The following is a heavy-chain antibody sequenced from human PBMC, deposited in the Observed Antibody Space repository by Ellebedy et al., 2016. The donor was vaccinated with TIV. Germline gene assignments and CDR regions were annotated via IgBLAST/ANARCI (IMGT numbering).Heavy chain of an antibody. Sequence: GGSLRLSCAASGFTFNNYAMSWVRQAPGKGLEWVSSISGSGSTTSYADSVTGRFTISRDNSKNTLHLQMNSLRDEDTAKYYCATFLGFRGYWGQGTLVTVSS. D-gene: IGHD2/OR15-2a*01. CDR3: ATFLGFRGY. CDR2: ISGSGSTT. V-gene: IGHV3-23*01. J-gene: IGHJ4*02. CDR1: GFTFNNYA.